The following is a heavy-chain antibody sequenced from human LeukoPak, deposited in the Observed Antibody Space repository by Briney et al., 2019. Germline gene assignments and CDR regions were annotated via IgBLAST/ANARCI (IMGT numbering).Heavy chain of an antibody. CDR3: ARDREGLAYFDY. D-gene: IGHD3/OR15-3a*01. V-gene: IGHV1-18*01. Sequence: GASVKVSFKASGYTFTIYGISWVRQAPGQGREWMGWISAYNGNTNYAQKFRGRVTMTRDTSTSTAYMDLSSLISDDTAVYYCARDREGLAYFDYWGQGTLVTVSS. CDR2: ISAYNGNT. J-gene: IGHJ4*02. CDR1: GYTFTIYG.